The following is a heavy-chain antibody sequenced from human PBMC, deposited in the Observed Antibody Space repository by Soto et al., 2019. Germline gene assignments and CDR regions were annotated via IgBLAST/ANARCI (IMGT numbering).Heavy chain of an antibody. Sequence: QVQLVESGGGVVQPGRSLRLSCAAFGFTFDDYSMHWVRQAPGKGLEWVALISYEGSNKYYADSVKCRFTISRDNAKNTLFLAVNSLRREDTAVYYCARPDIQSACNDGFDSWGQGTMVTVSS. D-gene: IGHD2-21*02. J-gene: IGHJ3*02. CDR2: ISYEGSNK. CDR3: ARPDIQSACNDGFDS. V-gene: IGHV3-30-3*01. CDR1: GFTFDDYS.